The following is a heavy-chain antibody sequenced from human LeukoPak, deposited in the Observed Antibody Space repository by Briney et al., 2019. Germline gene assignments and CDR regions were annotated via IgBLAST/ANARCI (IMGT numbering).Heavy chain of an antibody. CDR3: ARERNRIAARWFDP. V-gene: IGHV1-18*01. Sequence: ASVKVSCKASGYTFTSYGISWVRQAPGQGLEWMGWISAYNRNTNYAQKLQGRVTMTTDTSTSTAYMELRSLRSDDTAVYYCARERNRIAARWFDPWGQGTLVTVSS. CDR2: ISAYNRNT. CDR1: GYTFTSYG. J-gene: IGHJ5*02. D-gene: IGHD6-6*01.